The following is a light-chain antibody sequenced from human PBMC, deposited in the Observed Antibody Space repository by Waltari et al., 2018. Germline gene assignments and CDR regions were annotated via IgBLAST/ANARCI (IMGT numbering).Light chain of an antibody. J-gene: IGLJ1*01. Sequence: QSALTQPASVSGSPGQSITISCTGSSSDVGGYSLVSWYQQHPGKAPKLMIYGVTKRPSGGSHRFSGFKSGSTASLTISGLQTEDEADYYCCSYAGSTTSSVVFGTGTKVIVL. CDR3: CSYAGSTTSSVV. V-gene: IGLV2-23*02. CDR2: GVT. CDR1: SSDVGGYSL.